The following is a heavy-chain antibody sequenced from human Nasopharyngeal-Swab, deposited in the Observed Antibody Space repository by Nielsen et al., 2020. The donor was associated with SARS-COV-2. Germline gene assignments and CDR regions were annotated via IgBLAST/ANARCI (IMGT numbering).Heavy chain of an antibody. CDR2: ISSSSSYI. CDR1: GFTVSSNY. Sequence: GESLKISCAAPGFTVSSNYMNWVRQAPGKGLEWVSSISSSSSYIYYADSVKGRFTISRDNAKNSLYLQMNSLRAEDTAVYYCVREARSYFDRLFSYFDYWGQGTLVTVSS. V-gene: IGHV3-21*01. D-gene: IGHD3-9*01. J-gene: IGHJ4*02. CDR3: VREARSYFDRLFSYFDY.